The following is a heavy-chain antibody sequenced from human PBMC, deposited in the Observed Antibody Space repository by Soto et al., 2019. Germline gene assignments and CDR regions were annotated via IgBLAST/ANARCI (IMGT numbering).Heavy chain of an antibody. CDR1: GGSFYSYV. CDR2: IIPLFNTP. Sequence: QVQLEQSGAEVKMPGSSVRLSCKASGGSFYSYVFFWVRQAPGQGLEYMGGIIPLFNTPSYSQKFHGRATIAADGYTRTAPLDLKSMTSEDTVLYFCTIMGRAGDEFDSFVQYWGQGSLVTVSS. V-gene: IGHV1-69*01. J-gene: IGHJ4*02. D-gene: IGHD3-10*01. CDR3: TIMGRAGDEFDSFVQY.